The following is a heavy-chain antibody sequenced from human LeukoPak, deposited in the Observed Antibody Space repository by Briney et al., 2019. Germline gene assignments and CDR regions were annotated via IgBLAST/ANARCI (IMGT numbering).Heavy chain of an antibody. CDR3: AKAAYSSGYYNYFDY. CDR2: LSGSGGST. J-gene: IGHJ4*02. D-gene: IGHD3-22*01. Sequence: GGSLRLSCRASASGDDFRSHSMNWVRQAPGKGLEWVSGLSGSGGSTDYADSVKGRFTISRDNSKNTLYLQMHSLRAEDTAFYYCAKAAYSSGYYNYFDYWGQGTLVTVSS. CDR1: ASGDDFRSHS. V-gene: IGHV3-23*01.